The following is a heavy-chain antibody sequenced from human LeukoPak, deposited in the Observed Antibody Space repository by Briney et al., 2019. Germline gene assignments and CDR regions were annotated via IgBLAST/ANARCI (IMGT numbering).Heavy chain of an antibody. CDR3: ARESGYSYGLAGFFDH. V-gene: IGHV3-53*01. J-gene: IGHJ4*02. Sequence: GGSLRLSCAASGFTVSSNYMSWVRQAPGKGLEWVSVIYSDGRIHYADSVKGRFTISRDDSKNTLYLQMNSLRAEDTAVYYCARESGYSYGLAGFFDHWGQGTLVTVSS. CDR1: GFTVSSNY. D-gene: IGHD5-18*01. CDR2: IYSDGRI.